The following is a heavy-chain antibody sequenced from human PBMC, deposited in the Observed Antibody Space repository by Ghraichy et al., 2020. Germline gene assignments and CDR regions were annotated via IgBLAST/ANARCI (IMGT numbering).Heavy chain of an antibody. CDR3: VTDKSGDGGDY. D-gene: IGHD7-27*01. CDR2: INPKIGAT. Sequence: ASVKVSCKASGYTFTDYYMHWARQAPGQGLEWMGWINPKIGATNYAQKFQGRVTMTRDTSISTAYMELSRLISDDTAVYYCVTDKSGDGGDYWGQGTLVTVSS. V-gene: IGHV1-2*02. CDR1: GYTFTDYY. J-gene: IGHJ4*02.